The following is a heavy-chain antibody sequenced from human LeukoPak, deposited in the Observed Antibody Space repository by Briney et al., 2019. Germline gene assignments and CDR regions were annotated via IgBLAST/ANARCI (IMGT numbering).Heavy chain of an antibody. CDR2: IRYDGSNK. Sequence: GGSLRLSCAASGFTFSSYGIHWVRQAPGKGLEWVAFIRYDGSNKYYADSVKGRFTISRDNSKNTLYLQMNRLRAEDTAVYYCAKDFSVYYYDSRVLDYWGQGTLVTVSS. D-gene: IGHD3-22*01. V-gene: IGHV3-30*02. CDR3: AKDFSVYYYDSRVLDY. CDR1: GFTFSSYG. J-gene: IGHJ4*02.